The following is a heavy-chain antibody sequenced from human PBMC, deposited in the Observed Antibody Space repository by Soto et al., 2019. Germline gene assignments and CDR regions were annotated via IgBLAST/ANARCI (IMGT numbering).Heavy chain of an antibody. CDR2: IMPIFGTP. CDR3: ARVHSSGIFYFVDP. J-gene: IGHJ5*02. V-gene: IGHV1-69*01. D-gene: IGHD3-10*01. Sequence: QVQLVQSGAEVKKPGSSVKVSCKASGGTFDSYVISWLRQAPGQGLEWMGGIMPIFGTPNYAQKFRGRVTISADESTSTAYLKLSSLTSDDTAVYYCARVHSSGIFYFVDPWGQGTLVTVSS. CDR1: GGTFDSYV.